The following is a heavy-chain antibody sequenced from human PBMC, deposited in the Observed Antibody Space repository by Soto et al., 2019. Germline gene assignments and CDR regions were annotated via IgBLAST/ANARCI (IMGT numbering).Heavy chain of an antibody. J-gene: IGHJ5*02. CDR3: ARGQRFSDWFDP. V-gene: IGHV4-4*07. CDR2: IYSSGNT. D-gene: IGHD3-3*01. Sequence: SETLSLTCSVSGGTISGYYWTWIRQPAGKGLEWIGRIYSSGNTKYNPSLQSRVTMSLDTSNNQFSLRLTSVTAADTAVYYCARGQRFSDWFDPWAGEPWSPSPQ. CDR1: GGTISGYY.